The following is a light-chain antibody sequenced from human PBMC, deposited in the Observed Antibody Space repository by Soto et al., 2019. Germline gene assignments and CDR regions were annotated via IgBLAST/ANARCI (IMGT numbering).Light chain of an antibody. J-gene: IGKJ2*01. V-gene: IGKV1-5*03. CDR3: QQNNSYPYT. CDR2: KAS. CDR1: QSISNW. Sequence: DIQMTQSPSTLSASVGDRVTITCRASQSISNWLAWYQHKPGKAPKLLIFKASSLETGVTSRFSGSGSEIEFTLTISGLQTDDFATYYCQQNNSYPYTFGQGTKLEIK.